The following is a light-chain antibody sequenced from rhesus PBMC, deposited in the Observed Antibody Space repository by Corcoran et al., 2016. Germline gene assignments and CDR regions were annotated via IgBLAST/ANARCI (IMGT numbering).Light chain of an antibody. J-gene: IGKJ2*01. Sequence: EIVMTQSPATLSWSPGERATLSCRASQSVSSYVAWYQQKPEQAPRLLIYGSSSRATGIPDRFSSSGSGTDFSLIISSLEPEDVGVYYCRQYNNWNSFGQGTKVEIK. V-gene: IGKV3S9*01. CDR2: GSS. CDR1: QSVSSY. CDR3: RQYNNWNS.